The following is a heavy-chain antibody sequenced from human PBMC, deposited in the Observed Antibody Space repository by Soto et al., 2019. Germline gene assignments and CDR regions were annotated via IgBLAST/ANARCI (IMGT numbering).Heavy chain of an antibody. V-gene: IGHV3-74*01. J-gene: IGHJ4*02. CDR1: GFTFSNYW. CDR2: INNDGSRT. CDR3: GTTFEY. Sequence: EVQVVESGGALVQPGGSLRLSCAASGFTFSNYWMHWVRQVPGEGLVWVSSINNDGSRTWYADSVRGRIAMSRHNARSLVYLQMNSLRAEDTAVYYCGTTFEYWGQGALVTVSS.